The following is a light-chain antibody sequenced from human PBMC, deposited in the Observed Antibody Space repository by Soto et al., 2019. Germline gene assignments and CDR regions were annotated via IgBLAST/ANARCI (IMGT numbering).Light chain of an antibody. V-gene: IGKV3-20*01. CDR3: QQYGSSRTWT. J-gene: IGKJ1*01. CDR1: QSVSSSY. CDR2: GAS. Sequence: EIVLTQSTGTLSLSPGERATLSCRASQSVSSSYLAWYQQKPGQAPRLLIYGASSRATGIPDRFSGSGSGTDFTLTISRLEPEDFAVYYCQQYGSSRTWTFGQGTKVEIK.